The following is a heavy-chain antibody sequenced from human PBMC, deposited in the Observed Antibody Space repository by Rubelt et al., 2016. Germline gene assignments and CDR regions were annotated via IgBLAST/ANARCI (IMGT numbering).Heavy chain of an antibody. CDR3: AGYVGATAYYYYGMDV. J-gene: IGHJ6*02. V-gene: IGHV4-39*07. D-gene: IGHD1-26*01. CDR2: IYYSGST. Sequence: QLQLQESGPGLVKPSETLSLTCTVSGVSISVSSYYWGWIRQPPGKGLEWIGSIYYSGSTYYKPSLKSRVTISVDTSKNQFSLKLSSVTAAGKAVYYCAGYVGATAYYYYGMDVWGQGTTVTVSS. CDR1: GVSISVSSYY.